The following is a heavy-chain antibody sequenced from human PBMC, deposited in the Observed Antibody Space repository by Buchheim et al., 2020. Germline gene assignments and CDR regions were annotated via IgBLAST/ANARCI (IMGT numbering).Heavy chain of an antibody. CDR1: GFTFSNYW. CDR2: IKQDGSDK. Sequence: EVQLVESGGGLVQPGGSLRLSCTASGFTFSNYWMTWVRQAPGKGLEWVANIKQDGSDKYYVGSVRGRFTISRDNAKNSLYLQMNSLRAEDTAVYYCATDRAVVAAARFDYWGQGTL. CDR3: ATDRAVVAAARFDY. J-gene: IGHJ4*02. D-gene: IGHD2-2*01. V-gene: IGHV3-7*01.